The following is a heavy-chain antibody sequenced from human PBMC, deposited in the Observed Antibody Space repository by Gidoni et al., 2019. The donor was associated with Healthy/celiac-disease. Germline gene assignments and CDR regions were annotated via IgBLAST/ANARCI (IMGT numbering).Heavy chain of an antibody. J-gene: IGHJ5*02. CDR2: IWYDGSNI. Sequence: QVQLVESGGGVVQPGRSLRLSCAASGFPFSSYGMLWVRQAPGKGLEWVAVIWYDGSNIYYADSVKGRFTISRDNSKNTLYLKMNSLRAEDTAVYYCARDPTYYYGSGSYLILGWFDPWGQGTLVTVSS. CDR1: GFPFSSYG. CDR3: ARDPTYYYGSGSYLILGWFDP. D-gene: IGHD3-10*01. V-gene: IGHV3-33*01.